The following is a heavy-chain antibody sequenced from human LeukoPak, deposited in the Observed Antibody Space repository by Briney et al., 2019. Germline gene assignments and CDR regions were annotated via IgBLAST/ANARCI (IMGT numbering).Heavy chain of an antibody. V-gene: IGHV1-2*06. Sequence: ASVKVSCKASGYTFTGYYMHWVRQAPGLGLEWMGRINPNSGGTNYAQKFQGRVTMTRDTSISTAYMELSRLRSDDTAVYYCARDAPRLWFNYVRVQQNNWFDPWGQGTLVTVSS. D-gene: IGHD3-10*01. CDR3: ARDAPRLWFNYVRVQQNNWFDP. CDR1: GYTFTGYY. CDR2: INPNSGGT. J-gene: IGHJ5*02.